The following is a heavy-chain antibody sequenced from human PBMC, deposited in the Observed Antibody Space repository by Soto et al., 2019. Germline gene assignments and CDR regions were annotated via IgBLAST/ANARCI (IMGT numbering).Heavy chain of an antibody. CDR1: GFTFTTHA. Sequence: GGSLRLSCAASGFTFTTHAMNWVRQAPGKGLEWVSSISGSGGTTDYADSVKGRFTISRDNSKNTLYLQMNSLRAEDTVVYYCAKGLGEFSYYGMDVWGQGTKVTVSS. CDR2: ISGSGGTT. J-gene: IGHJ6*02. D-gene: IGHD3-10*01. V-gene: IGHV3-23*01. CDR3: AKGLGEFSYYGMDV.